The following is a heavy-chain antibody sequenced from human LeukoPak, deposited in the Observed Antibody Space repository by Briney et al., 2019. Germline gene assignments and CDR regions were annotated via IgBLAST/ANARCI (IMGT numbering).Heavy chain of an antibody. V-gene: IGHV3-30-3*01. J-gene: IGHJ5*02. CDR2: ISYDGSNK. D-gene: IGHD3-10*01. CDR1: GFTFSSYA. CDR3: ARVTYYYGSADNWFDP. Sequence: PGGSLRLSCAASGFTFSSYAMHWVRQAPGKGLEWVAVISYDGSNKYYADSVKGRFTISRDNSKNTLYLQMNSLRAEDTAVYYCARVTYYYGSADNWFDPWGQGTLVTVSS.